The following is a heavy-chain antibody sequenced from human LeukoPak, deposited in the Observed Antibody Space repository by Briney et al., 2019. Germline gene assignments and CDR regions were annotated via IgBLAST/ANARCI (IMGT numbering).Heavy chain of an antibody. CDR2: ISASGSAT. CDR3: AGRAGEGYPYYFDY. D-gene: IGHD3-16*01. CDR1: GFIFSNYG. V-gene: IGHV3-23*01. J-gene: IGHJ4*02. Sequence: GGSLRLSCAASGFIFSNYGMNWVRQAPGKGLEWVAAISASGSATSYADSVRGRFTISRDNSKSTTYLQMNSLRADDTAIYYCAGRAGEGYPYYFDYWGQGTLVTVSS.